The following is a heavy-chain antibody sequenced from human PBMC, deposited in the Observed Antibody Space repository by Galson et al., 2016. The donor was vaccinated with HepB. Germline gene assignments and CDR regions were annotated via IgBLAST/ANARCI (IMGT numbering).Heavy chain of an antibody. V-gene: IGHV3-7*01. J-gene: IGHJ4*02. CDR2: IKEDGSQK. Sequence: SLRLSCAASGFTISSYWMTWVRQAPGKGLEWVANIKEDGSQKNYVDSVKGRFTISRDNAKNSLYLQMNSLSAEDTAVYYCAKNSYSSAWYPDYWGQGTLVTVSS. CDR1: GFTISSYW. CDR3: AKNSYSSAWYPDY. D-gene: IGHD6-19*01.